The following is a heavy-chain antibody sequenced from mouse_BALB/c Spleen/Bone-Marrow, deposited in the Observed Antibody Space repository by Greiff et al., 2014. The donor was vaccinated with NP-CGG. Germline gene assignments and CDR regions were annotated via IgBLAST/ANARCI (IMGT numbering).Heavy chain of an antibody. V-gene: IGHV7-1*02. CDR2: SRNKAKYYTT. CDR1: GFTFSDFY. CDR3: ARDVGYGNYFVY. J-gene: IGHJ3*01. D-gene: IGHD2-10*02. Sequence: EVKLMESGGGLVQPGDSLRLSCATSGFTFSDFYMEWVRQPPGKRLEWIAASRNKAKYYTTEYSASVKGRFIVARDTSKSVLYLQMNALRAEDTAIYYCARDVGYGNYFVYWGQGTLVPVSA.